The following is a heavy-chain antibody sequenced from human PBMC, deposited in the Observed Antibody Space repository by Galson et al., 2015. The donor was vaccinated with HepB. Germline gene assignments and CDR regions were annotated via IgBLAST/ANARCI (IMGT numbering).Heavy chain of an antibody. CDR1: GFTFSNYW. CDR2: IKQDGGEK. Sequence: SLRLSCAASGFTFSNYWMNWVRQAPGKGLEWVANIKQDGGEKYYVDSVKGRFTIFRDNAEKSVYLQMSSLRAEDTAVYYCARGFTIFGVDLKGLDYWGQGTLVSVST. D-gene: IGHD3-3*01. CDR3: ARGFTIFGVDLKGLDY. V-gene: IGHV3-7*03. J-gene: IGHJ4*02.